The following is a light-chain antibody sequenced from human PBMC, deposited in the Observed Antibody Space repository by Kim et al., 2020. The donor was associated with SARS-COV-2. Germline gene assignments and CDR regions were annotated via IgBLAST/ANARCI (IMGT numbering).Light chain of an antibody. CDR3: QQYGNSPSTLT. Sequence: RATLSWRASQTFNTHFLAWYQQKHGQAPRLLIYGASRRATGIPDRFSGSVSGTDFTLPISRLEPEDFAVYSCQQYGNSPSTLTFGGGTKVDIK. V-gene: IGKV3-20*01. CDR2: GAS. J-gene: IGKJ4*01. CDR1: QTFNTHF.